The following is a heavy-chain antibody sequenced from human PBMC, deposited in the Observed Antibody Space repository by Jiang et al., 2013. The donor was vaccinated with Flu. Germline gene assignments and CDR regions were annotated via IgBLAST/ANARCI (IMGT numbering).Heavy chain of an antibody. CDR1: GFTFSSYS. J-gene: IGHJ4*02. V-gene: IGHV3-48*02. Sequence: VQLVESGGGWVQPGGSLRLSCAASGFTFSSYSMSWVRQAPGKGLEWISYIGSSGSPIYYADSVKGRFTISRDNAKNSLYLQMNSLRDEDTAVYYCTRDPHALDYWGQGTLVTVSS. CDR2: IGSSGSPI. CDR3: TRDPHALDY.